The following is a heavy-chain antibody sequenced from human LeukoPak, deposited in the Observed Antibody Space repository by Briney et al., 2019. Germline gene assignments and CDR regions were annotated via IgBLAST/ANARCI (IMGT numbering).Heavy chain of an antibody. V-gene: IGHV4-30-2*01. D-gene: IGHD3-10*01. CDR3: ASFFYGSGLDY. CDR2: IYHSGST. CDR1: GGSISSGGYY. J-gene: IGHJ4*02. Sequence: PSETLSLTCTVSGGSISSGGYYWSWIRQPPGKGLEWIGYIYHSGSTYYNPSLKSRVTISVDRSKNQFSLKLSSVTAADTAVYYCASFFYGSGLDYWGQGTLVTVSS.